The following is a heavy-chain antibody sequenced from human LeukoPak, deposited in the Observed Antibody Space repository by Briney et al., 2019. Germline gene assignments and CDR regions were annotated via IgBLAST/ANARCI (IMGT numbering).Heavy chain of an antibody. J-gene: IGHJ4*02. CDR1: GGTFSSYA. CDR2: INAGNGNT. Sequence: ASVKVSCKASGGTFSSYAMHWVRQAPGQRLEWMGWINAGNGNTKYSQKFQGRVTITRDTSASTAYMELSSLRSEDTAVYYCASSRRITIFGVVTSQFDYWGQGTLVTVSS. CDR3: ASSRRITIFGVVTSQFDY. V-gene: IGHV1-3*01. D-gene: IGHD3-3*01.